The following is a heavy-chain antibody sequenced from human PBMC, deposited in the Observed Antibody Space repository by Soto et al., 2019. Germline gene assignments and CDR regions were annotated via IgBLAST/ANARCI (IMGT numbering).Heavy chain of an antibody. V-gene: IGHV3-7*01. J-gene: IGHJ6*02. Sequence: EEQLVESGGGLVQPGGSLRLSCAVSGVSINNSWMSWVRQAPGKGLEWVANIKPDGSEQFYVDSVRGRFTISRDNAKNALDLQMNSLRAEDPAVYYCARGIEVWGQGTTVTVSS. CDR2: IKPDGSEQ. CDR3: ARGIEV. CDR1: GVSINNSW.